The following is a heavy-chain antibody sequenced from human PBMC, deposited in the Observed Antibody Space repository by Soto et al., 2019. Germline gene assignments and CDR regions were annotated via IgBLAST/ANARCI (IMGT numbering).Heavy chain of an antibody. V-gene: IGHV3-72*01. CDR2: IRNKVNSYRP. CDR3: ASSGSYRPFVH. Sequence: GGSLRLSCATSGFTFSDHYMDLVRQAPGKGLEWVGRIRNKVNSYRPEYAASVKGRFTISRDDSENSLFLQMNSLKSDDSAVYFCASSGSYRPFVHWGQGVLVNVSS. J-gene: IGHJ4*02. D-gene: IGHD1-26*01. CDR1: GFTFSDHY.